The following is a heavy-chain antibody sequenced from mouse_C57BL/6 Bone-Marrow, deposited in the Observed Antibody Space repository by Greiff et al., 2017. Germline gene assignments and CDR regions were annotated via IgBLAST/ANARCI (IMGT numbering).Heavy chain of an antibody. Sequence: VKLEESGPGLVQPSQSLSITCTVSGFSLTSYGVPWVRQSPGKGLEWLGVIWRGGSTDYNAAFMSRLSITKDNSKSQVFFKMNSLQADDTAIYYCAKNYGYLYAMDYWGQGTSVTVSS. CDR2: IWRGGST. CDR3: AKNYGYLYAMDY. V-gene: IGHV2-5*01. J-gene: IGHJ4*01. CDR1: GFSLTSYG. D-gene: IGHD2-2*01.